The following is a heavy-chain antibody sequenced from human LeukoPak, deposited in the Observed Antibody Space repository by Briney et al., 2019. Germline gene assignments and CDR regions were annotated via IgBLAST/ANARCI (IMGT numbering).Heavy chain of an antibody. V-gene: IGHV3-74*01. Sequence: GGSLRLSCAASRFTFSTYWMHWVRQAPGKGLVRVSRINGDGSSTIYADSVKGRFTISRDNAKNTLYLQMNSLRAEDTAVYYCARGGSPPEALGDVFDTWGQGTMVTVSS. CDR2: INGDGSST. J-gene: IGHJ3*02. D-gene: IGHD1-14*01. CDR3: ARGGSPPEALGDVFDT. CDR1: RFTFSTYW.